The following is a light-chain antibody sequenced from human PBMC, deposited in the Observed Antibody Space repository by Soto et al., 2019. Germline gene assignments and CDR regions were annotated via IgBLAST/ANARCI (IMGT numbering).Light chain of an antibody. V-gene: IGKV3-15*01. CDR2: GAS. J-gene: IGKJ5*01. CDR3: QQYNTWPPSII. Sequence: LMTQSPATLSVSPGERATLSCRAIESVSSNLAWYQQRPGQAPRLLIYGASTRATDTPVRFRGSGSGTEFTLTIGSLQSEDFAVYDCQQYNTWPPSIIFGQGTRLEIK. CDR1: ESVSSN.